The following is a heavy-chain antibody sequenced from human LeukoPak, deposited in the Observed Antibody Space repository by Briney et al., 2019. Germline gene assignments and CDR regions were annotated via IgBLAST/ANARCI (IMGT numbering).Heavy chain of an antibody. CDR3: AKDVGDFWSGYYTAHFDY. D-gene: IGHD3-3*01. CDR2: ISGSGAIT. Sequence: GGSLRLSCAASGFTFSSFAMSWVRQAPGKGLDWVAGISGSGAITNHADSVKGRFTISGDNSKNTLYLQMDNLRVEDTAVYYCAKDVGDFWSGYYTAHFDYWGQGFLATVSS. CDR1: GFTFSSFA. V-gene: IGHV3-23*01. J-gene: IGHJ4*02.